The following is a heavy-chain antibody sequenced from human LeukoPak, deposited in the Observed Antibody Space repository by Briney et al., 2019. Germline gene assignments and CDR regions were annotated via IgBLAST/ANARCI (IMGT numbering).Heavy chain of an antibody. D-gene: IGHD5-12*01. CDR2: ISAYNGNT. J-gene: IGHJ6*02. Sequence: ASVKVSCKASGYTFTSYGISWVRQAPGQGLEWMGWISAYNGNTNYAQKLQGRVTMTTDTSTSTAYMELRSLRSDDTAVYYCAREWLHQKDYYGMDVWGQGTTVTVSS. CDR3: AREWLHQKDYYGMDV. V-gene: IGHV1-18*01. CDR1: GYTFTSYG.